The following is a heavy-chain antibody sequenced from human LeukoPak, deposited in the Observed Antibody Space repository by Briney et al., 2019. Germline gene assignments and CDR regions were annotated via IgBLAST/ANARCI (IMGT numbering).Heavy chain of an antibody. CDR3: ARDVGHYGDYDAFDI. V-gene: IGHV1-46*01. Sequence: ASVKVSCKASAYTFTSYYMHWVRHAPGQGLEWMGIINPSGGSTSYAQKFQGRVTMTRDTSTSTVYMELSSLRSEDTAVYYCARDVGHYGDYDAFDIWGQGTMVTVSS. CDR1: AYTFTSYY. CDR2: INPSGGST. D-gene: IGHD4-17*01. J-gene: IGHJ3*02.